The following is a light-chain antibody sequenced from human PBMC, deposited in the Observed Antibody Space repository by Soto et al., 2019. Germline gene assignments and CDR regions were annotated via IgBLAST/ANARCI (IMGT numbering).Light chain of an antibody. Sequence: QSVLTQPASVSGSPGQSITISCAGTSSDVGRYTYVSWDQQHPGKAPKLIIYDVYNRPSGVSNRFSGSKSGNTASLTISGLQAEDEADYYCTSYTSTSTPYVFGGGTKVTVL. CDR3: TSYTSTSTPYV. J-gene: IGLJ1*01. V-gene: IGLV2-14*01. CDR2: DVY. CDR1: SSDVGRYTY.